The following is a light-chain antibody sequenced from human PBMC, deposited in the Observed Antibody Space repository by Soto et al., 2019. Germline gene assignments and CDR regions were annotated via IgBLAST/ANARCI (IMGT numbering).Light chain of an antibody. CDR1: QSVGSY. V-gene: IGKV3-11*01. CDR3: QQRHNWPPLT. CDR2: DAS. J-gene: IGKJ4*01. Sequence: PGERATLSCRASQSVGSYLIWYQQKPGQAPRLLIYDASIRATGIPARFTGSGSGTDFTLTIIRLDPEDFAVYYCQQRHNWPPLTFGGGTKVEI.